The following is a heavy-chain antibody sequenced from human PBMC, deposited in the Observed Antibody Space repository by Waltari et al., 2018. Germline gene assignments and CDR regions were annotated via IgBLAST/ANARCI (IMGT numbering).Heavy chain of an antibody. D-gene: IGHD1-26*01. CDR1: GYTFTSYG. Sequence: QVQLVQSGAEVKKPGASVKVSCKASGYTFTSYGISWVRQAPGQGLEWMGWISAYNGNTSYAQKLHGRVTMTTDTATSTAYMELRSLRSDDTAVYYCARASSGSDPSDFQHWGQGTLVTVSS. V-gene: IGHV1-18*01. CDR2: ISAYNGNT. J-gene: IGHJ1*01. CDR3: ARASSGSDPSDFQH.